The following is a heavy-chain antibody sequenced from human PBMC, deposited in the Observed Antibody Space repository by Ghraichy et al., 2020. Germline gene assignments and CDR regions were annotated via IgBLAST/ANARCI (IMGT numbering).Heavy chain of an antibody. CDR2: LSGSGYST. V-gene: IGHV3-23*01. D-gene: IGHD5-12*01. J-gene: IGHJ4*02. CDR3: AKDAGIVAVEDGY. CDR1: GFTFRHYV. Sequence: LTCAASGFTFRHYVMSWIRQSPGKGLEWVSSLSGSGYSTYYADSVKGRFTISRDNSKNTLYLQMDSLRVEDTAIYYCAKDAGIVAVEDGYWGQGSLVTVSS.